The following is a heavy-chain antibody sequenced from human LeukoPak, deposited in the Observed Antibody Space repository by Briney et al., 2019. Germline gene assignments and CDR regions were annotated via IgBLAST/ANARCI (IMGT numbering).Heavy chain of an antibody. V-gene: IGHV3-30*02. CDR1: GFTFSKYG. Sequence: GGSLRLSCEVSGFTFSKYGMHWVRQAPGKGLEWVSTIRYDGSKEYYADSVRGRFTISRDNSGNTLFLQMDSLGAEDTAVYYCVRDTITYDIFTGSPDYWGQGTLVIVSS. CDR2: IRYDGSKE. J-gene: IGHJ4*02. CDR3: VRDTITYDIFTGSPDY. D-gene: IGHD3-9*01.